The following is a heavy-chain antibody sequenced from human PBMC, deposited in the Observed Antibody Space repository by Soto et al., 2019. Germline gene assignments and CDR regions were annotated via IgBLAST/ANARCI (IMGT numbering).Heavy chain of an antibody. CDR2: INHSGST. J-gene: IGHJ6*02. D-gene: IGHD3-10*01. V-gene: IGHV4-34*01. CDR1: GGSFSGYY. CDR3: ARARGPMVRGVIVYYGMDV. Sequence: QVQLQQWGAGLLKPSETLSLTCAVYGGSFSGYYWSWIRQPPGKGLEWIGEINHSGSTNYNPSLKSRVTISEDTSKNQFSLKLSSVTAADTAVYYCARARGPMVRGVIVYYGMDVWGQGTTVTVSS.